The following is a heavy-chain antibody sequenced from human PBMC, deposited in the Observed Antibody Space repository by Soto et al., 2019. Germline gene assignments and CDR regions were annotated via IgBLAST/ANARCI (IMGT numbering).Heavy chain of an antibody. D-gene: IGHD3-10*01. V-gene: IGHV4-31*03. CDR1: GGSISSGGYY. J-gene: IGHJ5*02. CDR3: ARVVSGYGSGRNQHYRFDP. Sequence: QVQLQESGPGLVKPSQTLSLTCTVSGGSISSGGYYWSWIRQHPGKGLEWIGYIYYSGSTYYNPSLKSRVTISVDTSKNQFSRKLSSVTGADTAVYDCARVVSGYGSGRNQHYRFDPWGQGTLVTVSS. CDR2: IYYSGST.